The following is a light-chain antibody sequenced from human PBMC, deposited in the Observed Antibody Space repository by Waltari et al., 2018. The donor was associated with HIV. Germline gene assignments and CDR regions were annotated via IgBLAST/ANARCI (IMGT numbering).Light chain of an antibody. V-gene: IGLV3-1*01. Sequence: SYELTQPPSVSVFPGQTASITCSGDKLEDKYVCWYQQKPGQSPGLVLYKDRERPSGIPQRFSGSNSGNTATLTISGTQATDEADYFCQAWDGSNGVFGGGTKLTVL. CDR2: KDR. CDR3: QAWDGSNGV. J-gene: IGLJ3*02. CDR1: KLEDKY.